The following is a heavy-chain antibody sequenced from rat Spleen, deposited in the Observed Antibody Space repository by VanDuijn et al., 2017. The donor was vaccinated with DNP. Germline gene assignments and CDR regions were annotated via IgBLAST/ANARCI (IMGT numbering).Heavy chain of an antibody. Sequence: EVQLVETGGGLVQPGRSLKLSCVASGFTFSSYWMFWIRQAPGKGLEWVASINTDGGSTYYPDSVKGRFTISRDNAENTVYLQMSSLRSEDTATYYCASWTPIAPISTSNYWGQGVMVTVSS. V-gene: IGHV5-58*01. CDR1: GFTFSSYW. J-gene: IGHJ2*01. CDR2: INTDGGST. CDR3: ASWTPIAPISTSNY. D-gene: IGHD1-2*01.